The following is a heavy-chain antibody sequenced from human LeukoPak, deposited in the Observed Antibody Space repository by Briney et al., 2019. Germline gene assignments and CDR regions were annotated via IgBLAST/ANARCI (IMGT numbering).Heavy chain of an antibody. CDR2: ISYDGSNK. CDR1: GFTFSSYA. Sequence: PGGSLRLSCAASGFTFSSYAMHWVRQAPGKGLEWVAVISYDGSNKYYADSVKGRFTISRDNSKNTLYLQMNSLRAEDTAVYYCARGSAGYCSSTSCYDWGYYYYYMDVWGKGTTVTVSS. CDR3: ARGSAGYCSSTSCYDWGYYYYYMDV. J-gene: IGHJ6*03. D-gene: IGHD2-2*01. V-gene: IGHV3-30*04.